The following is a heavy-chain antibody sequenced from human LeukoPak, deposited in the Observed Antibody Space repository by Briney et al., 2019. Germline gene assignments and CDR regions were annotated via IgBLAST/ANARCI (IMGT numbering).Heavy chain of an antibody. Sequence: GGSLRLSCTASGFTFSSYWMNWVRQVPGKELEWVAIIKSDGTEDHYLDSVKGRFTISRDNANNLLFLQMNNLRAEDTAVYYCAGGGFYLIDYWGQGTLVTVSS. CDR2: IKSDGTED. CDR1: GFTFSSYW. J-gene: IGHJ4*02. V-gene: IGHV3-7*01. CDR3: AGGGFYLIDY. D-gene: IGHD3-10*01.